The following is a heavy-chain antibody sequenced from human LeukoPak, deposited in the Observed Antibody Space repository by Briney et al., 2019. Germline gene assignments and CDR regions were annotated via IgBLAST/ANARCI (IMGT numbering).Heavy chain of an antibody. CDR1: GYTFSSYG. D-gene: IGHD1-7*01. CDR2: ISAYNGNT. J-gene: IGHJ6*02. CDR3: ARGNRYNWNYSSYYGMDV. Sequence: GASVKVSCKASGYTFSSYGISWVRQAPGQGLEWMGWISAYNGNTNYAPKLQGRVTVTTDTSTSTAYMELRSLRSDDTAVYYCARGNRYNWNYSSYYGMDVWGQGTTVTVSS. V-gene: IGHV1-18*01.